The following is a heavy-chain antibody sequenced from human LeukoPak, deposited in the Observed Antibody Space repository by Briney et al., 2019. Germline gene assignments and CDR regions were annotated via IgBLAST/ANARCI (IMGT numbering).Heavy chain of an antibody. Sequence: GGSLRLSCAASGFTFTTYDMHWVRQAPGKGLEYVSAISSSGGSTFYANSVKGRFTISRDNLKNTLYLQMGSLRAEDMALYYCVRRAPGFSSGWLDYWGQGTLVTVSS. CDR3: VRRAPGFSSGWLDY. J-gene: IGHJ4*02. V-gene: IGHV3-64*01. CDR1: GFTFTTYD. CDR2: ISSSGGST. D-gene: IGHD6-19*01.